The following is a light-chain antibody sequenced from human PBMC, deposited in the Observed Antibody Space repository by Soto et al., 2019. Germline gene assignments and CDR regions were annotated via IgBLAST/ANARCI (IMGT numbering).Light chain of an antibody. CDR3: LQDYIYPYT. CDR2: AAS. CDR1: QGIRND. V-gene: IGKV1-6*01. Sequence: AIRMTQSPSSLSASVGDKVTITCRASQGIRNDLGWYQQKPGKAPKLVIYAASSLQSGVPSRFSGSGSGTDFTLTISSLQPEDFATYYCLQDYIYPYTFGQGTKLEIK. J-gene: IGKJ2*01.